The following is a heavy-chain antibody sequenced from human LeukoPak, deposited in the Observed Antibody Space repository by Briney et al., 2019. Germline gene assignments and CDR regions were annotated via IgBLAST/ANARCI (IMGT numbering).Heavy chain of an antibody. V-gene: IGHV3-74*01. CDR3: ARWGSRDYYYGLEV. J-gene: IGHJ6*02. D-gene: IGHD3-16*01. Sequence: GGSLRLSCAASAFTFSNYWMHWVRQAPGKGLVWVSRINIDGSIKTYADSVKGRFTISRDNAKNTVYLQMNSLRAEDTAVYYCARWGSRDYYYGLEVWGQGTTVTVSS. CDR2: INIDGSIK. CDR1: AFTFSNYW.